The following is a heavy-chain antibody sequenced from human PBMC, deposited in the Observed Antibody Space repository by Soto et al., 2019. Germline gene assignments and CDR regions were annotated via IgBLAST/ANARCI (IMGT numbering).Heavy chain of an antibody. CDR2: LSGSGGRT. Sequence: EVQLLESGGVLVQPGGSLRLSCAASGFTFSSSGRSWIRQAPGKGVEWISGLSGSGGRTTFADSVSGRFTISRDSSKNTLYLQMDSPRVEDTAVYYCAKDSGYDSTDWGQGTLVTVSS. D-gene: IGHD3-22*01. V-gene: IGHV3-23*01. CDR3: AKDSGYDSTD. J-gene: IGHJ4*02. CDR1: GFTFSSSG.